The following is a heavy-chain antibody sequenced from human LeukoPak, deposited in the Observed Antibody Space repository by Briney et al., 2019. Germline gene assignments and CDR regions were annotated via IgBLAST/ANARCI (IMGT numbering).Heavy chain of an antibody. V-gene: IGHV1-2*02. Sequence: ASVKVSCKASGYTFTNYFMHWMRQAPGQGLEWMGWINPKSGDTKYAQNFQGRVTMTRDTSISTAYMELSRLRPDDTAVYYCARGPNTGAFDIWGQGTMVAVSS. CDR3: ARGPNTGAFDI. CDR2: INPKSGDT. J-gene: IGHJ3*02. CDR1: GYTFTNYF. D-gene: IGHD2-8*01.